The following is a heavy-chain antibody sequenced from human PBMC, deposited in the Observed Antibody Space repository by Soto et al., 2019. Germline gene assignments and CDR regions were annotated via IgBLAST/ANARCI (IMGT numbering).Heavy chain of an antibody. CDR2: INHSGST. CDR3: ARSFLFIAAARRNWFDS. D-gene: IGHD6-13*01. J-gene: IGHJ5*01. Sequence: PSETLSLTCAVYGGSFIGYYCTWIRQTPGKGLEWIGEINHSGSTNYNPSLKSRVTISVDTSKNQFSLKLSSVTAADTAVYYCARSFLFIAAARRNWFDSWGLGTLCTVS. V-gene: IGHV4-34*01. CDR1: GGSFIGYY.